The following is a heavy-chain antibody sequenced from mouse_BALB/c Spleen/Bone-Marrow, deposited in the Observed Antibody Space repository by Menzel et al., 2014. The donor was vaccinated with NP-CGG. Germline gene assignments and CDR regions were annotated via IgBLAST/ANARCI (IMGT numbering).Heavy chain of an antibody. J-gene: IGHJ2*01. CDR2: FYPGSRSI. V-gene: IGHV1-62-2*01. Sequence: VKLKQSGAELVKPGASVKLSCKASGYTFTKYIIHWVKQRSGQGLEWIGWFYPGSRSIKYNEKFKDKATLTADKSSTTAYMELSRLTSEDSAVYFCARPEHDDGCYYFAYWGQGTTLTVSS. CDR3: ARPEHDDGCYYFAY. D-gene: IGHD2-3*01. CDR1: GYTFTKYI.